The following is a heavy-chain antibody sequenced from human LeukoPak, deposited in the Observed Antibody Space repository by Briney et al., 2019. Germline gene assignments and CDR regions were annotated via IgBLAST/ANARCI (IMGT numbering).Heavy chain of an antibody. V-gene: IGHV4-59*01. CDR3: ARAGSSWLRPGY. Sequence: SETLSLTCTVSGGSISSYYWSWIRQPPGKGLEWIGYIYYSGSTNYNPSLKSRVTISVDTSKNQFSLKLSSVTAADTAVYYCARAGSSWLRPGYWGQGTLVTVSS. CDR1: GGSISSYY. J-gene: IGHJ4*02. CDR2: IYYSGST. D-gene: IGHD6-13*01.